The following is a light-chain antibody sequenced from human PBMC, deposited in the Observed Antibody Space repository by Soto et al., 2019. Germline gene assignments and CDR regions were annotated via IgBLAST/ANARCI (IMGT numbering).Light chain of an antibody. V-gene: IGKV3-15*01. CDR1: QSISSN. Sequence: EIRMKQSPATLSVSPRERATLSCRASQSISSNNLAWYQQQPGQAPRLLIYDASTRATGIPGRFSGSGSGTEFTLTISSLLYEDYAVYYCQQFDTWPPSTFGQGTKLDIK. CDR2: DAS. CDR3: QQFDTWPPST. J-gene: IGKJ1*01.